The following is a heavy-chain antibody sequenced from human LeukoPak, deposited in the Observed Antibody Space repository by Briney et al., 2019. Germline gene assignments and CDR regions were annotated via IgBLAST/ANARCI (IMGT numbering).Heavy chain of an antibody. CDR1: GYTFTSYY. J-gene: IGHJ5*02. Sequence: ASVKVSCKVSGYTFTSYYMHWVRQAPGQGLEWMGIINPSGGSTSYAQKFQGRVTMTRDMSTSTVYMELSSLRSEDTAVYYCARAGYSSFLDPWGQGTLVTVSS. V-gene: IGHV1-46*01. CDR2: INPSGGST. D-gene: IGHD6-13*01. CDR3: ARAGYSSFLDP.